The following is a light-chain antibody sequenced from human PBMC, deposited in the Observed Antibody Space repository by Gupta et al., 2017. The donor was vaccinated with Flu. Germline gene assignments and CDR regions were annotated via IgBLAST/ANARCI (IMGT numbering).Light chain of an antibody. J-gene: IGKJ4*01. CDR2: GAS. CDR1: QSVSSSY. V-gene: IGKV3-20*01. Sequence: ERATLSCRASQSVSSSYLAWYQQKPGQAPRLLIYGASSRATGIPDRFSGSGSGTDFTLTISRLEPEDFAVYYCQQYGSSRLTFGGGTKVEIK. CDR3: QQYGSSRLT.